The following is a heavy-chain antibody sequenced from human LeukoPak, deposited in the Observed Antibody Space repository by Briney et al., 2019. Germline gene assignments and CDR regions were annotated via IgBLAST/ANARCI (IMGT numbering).Heavy chain of an antibody. CDR3: ARATGTFEDY. CDR2: ISYDGRQN. V-gene: IGHV3-30*04. J-gene: IGHJ4*02. CDR1: GFTFSTYA. D-gene: IGHD1-1*01. Sequence: GGSLRLSCAASGFTFSTYAMNWVRQAPGKGLEWVAVISYDGRQNYYADSVKGRFTIPRDNAKNSLYLQMNSLRAEDTAVYYCARATGTFEDYWGQGTLVTVSS.